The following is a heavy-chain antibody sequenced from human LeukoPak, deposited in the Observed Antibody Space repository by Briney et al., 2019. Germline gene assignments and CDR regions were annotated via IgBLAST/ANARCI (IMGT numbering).Heavy chain of an antibody. CDR3: ARAGNTRFDY. CDR2: ISGRDGST. Sequence: GGSLRLSCAASGFTFSSYGMHWVRQAPGKGLEWVSGISGRDGSTYYADSVKGRFTISRDNSKNTLYLQMNSLRAEDTAVYYCARAGNTRFDYWGQGTLVTVSS. CDR1: GFTFSSYG. D-gene: IGHD2/OR15-2a*01. J-gene: IGHJ4*02. V-gene: IGHV3-23*01.